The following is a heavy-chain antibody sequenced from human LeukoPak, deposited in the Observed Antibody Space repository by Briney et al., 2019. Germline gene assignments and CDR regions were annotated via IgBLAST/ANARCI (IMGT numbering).Heavy chain of an antibody. Sequence: SQTLSLTCTVSGGSISSGGYYWGWIRQHPGKGLEWIGYTHYTGSSYYNPSLKSRVTISVDRSKNQFSLKLSSVTAADTAVYYCARDRGGSSSWYLGDDAFDIWGQGTMVTVSS. CDR3: ARDRGGSSSWYLGDDAFDI. CDR2: THYTGSS. CDR1: GGSISSGGYY. V-gene: IGHV4-30-2*01. D-gene: IGHD6-13*01. J-gene: IGHJ3*02.